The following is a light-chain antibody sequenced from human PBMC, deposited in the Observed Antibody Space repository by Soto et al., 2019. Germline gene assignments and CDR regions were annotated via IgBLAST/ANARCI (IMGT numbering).Light chain of an antibody. J-gene: IGKJ5*01. Sequence: EIVLTQSPGTLSLSPGERATVSCRASQTVRGIYLAWYQQKPGQAPRLLIYGASSRATGIPDRFSGSGSGTEFTLTISSLQSEDFAVYYCQQYNTWPPITFGQGTRLEIK. CDR2: GAS. V-gene: IGKV3-20*01. CDR1: QTVRGIY. CDR3: QQYNTWPPIT.